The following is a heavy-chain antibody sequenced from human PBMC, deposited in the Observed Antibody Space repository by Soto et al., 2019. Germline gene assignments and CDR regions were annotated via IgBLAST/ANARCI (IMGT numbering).Heavy chain of an antibody. D-gene: IGHD3-10*01. Sequence: GASVKVSCKVSGYTLTELSMHWVRQAPGKGLEWMGGFDPEDGETIYAQKFQGRVTITRDTSASTAYMELSSLRSEDTAVYYCARARGVITYYYYYGMDVWGQGTTVTVSS. J-gene: IGHJ6*02. CDR3: ARARGVITYYYYYGMDV. CDR2: FDPEDGET. CDR1: GYTLTELS. V-gene: IGHV1-24*01.